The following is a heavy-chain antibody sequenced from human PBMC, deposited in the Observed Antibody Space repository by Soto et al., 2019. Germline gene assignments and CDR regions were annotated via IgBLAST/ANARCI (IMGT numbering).Heavy chain of an antibody. CDR1: GFTVSSNY. V-gene: IGHV3-66*01. CDR2: IYSGGST. D-gene: IGHD3-9*01. Sequence: GGSLRLSCVASGFTVSSNYMSWVRQAPGKGLEWISVIYSGGSTYYADSVKGRFTISRDNSKNTLYLQMNSLRAEDTAVYYCTKDWLPDYWGQGTLVTVSS. CDR3: TKDWLPDY. J-gene: IGHJ4*02.